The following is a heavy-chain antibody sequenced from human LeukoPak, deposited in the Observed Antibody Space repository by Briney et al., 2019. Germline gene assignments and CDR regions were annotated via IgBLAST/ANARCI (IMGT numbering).Heavy chain of an antibody. CDR3: ARTTLQTLGA. J-gene: IGHJ5*02. Sequence: ASVKVSCKASGYTLTGYYMHWVRQAPGQGLEWMGWINPNSGGTKYAQNFQGRVTMTSDTSISTAYMELSRLRSDDTAVYYCARTTLQTLGAWGQGTLVTVSS. CDR2: INPNSGGT. D-gene: IGHD3-10*01. CDR1: GYTLTGYY. V-gene: IGHV1-2*02.